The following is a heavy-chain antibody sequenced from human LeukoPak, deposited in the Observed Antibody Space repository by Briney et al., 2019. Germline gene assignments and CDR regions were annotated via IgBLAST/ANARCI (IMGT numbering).Heavy chain of an antibody. CDR3: ARDRVYGDYYSTFDY. J-gene: IGHJ4*02. CDR1: GFTFSSYG. V-gene: IGHV3-33*01. Sequence: PGRSLRLSCAASGFTFSSYGMHWVRQAPGKGLEWVAVIRYDGSNKYYADSVKGRFTISRDNSKNTLYLQMNSLRAEDTAVYYCARDRVYGDYYSTFDYWGQGTLVTVSS. D-gene: IGHD4-17*01. CDR2: IRYDGSNK.